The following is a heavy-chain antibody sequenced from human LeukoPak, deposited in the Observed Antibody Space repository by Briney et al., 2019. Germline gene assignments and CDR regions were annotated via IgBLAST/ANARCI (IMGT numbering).Heavy chain of an antibody. CDR1: GGSINNYY. CDR2: IYTRGST. D-gene: IGHD2-15*01. CDR3: ARGRYCSADICSGGDAFDI. V-gene: IGHV4-4*07. Sequence: SETLSLTCTVSGGSINNYYWSWIRQPAGKGLEWIGRIYTRGSTNYNHSLKGRVTMSVDTSKTQFSLKLSYVTAADTAVYYCARGRYCSADICSGGDAFDIWGQGTMVSASS. J-gene: IGHJ3*02.